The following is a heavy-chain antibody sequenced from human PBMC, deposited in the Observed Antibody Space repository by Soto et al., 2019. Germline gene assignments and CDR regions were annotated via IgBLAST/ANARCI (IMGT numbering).Heavy chain of an antibody. CDR1: GFTFSSYG. Sequence: GGSLRLSCAASGFTFSSYGMHWVRQAPGKGLEWVAVISYDGSNKYYADSVKGRFTISRDNSKNTLYLQMNSLRAEDTAVYYCAKDQRLGLRYFDWLSFDYWGQGTLVTVS. CDR2: ISYDGSNK. J-gene: IGHJ4*02. V-gene: IGHV3-30*18. CDR3: AKDQRLGLRYFDWLSFDY. D-gene: IGHD3-9*01.